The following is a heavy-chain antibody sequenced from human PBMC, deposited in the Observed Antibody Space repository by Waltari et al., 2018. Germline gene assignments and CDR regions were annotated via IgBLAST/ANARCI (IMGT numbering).Heavy chain of an antibody. CDR2: ITSSSSTT. CDR3: ARDPYDSSGYYYPSWFDP. J-gene: IGHJ5*02. CDR1: GFALSPYS. Sequence: EVQLLESGGGLVQPGGSLRPSCAASGFALSPYSMNWVGRAPGKGLEWVSYITSSSSTTHYADSVKGRFTISRDNAKNSLYLQMSSLRAEDTAVYYCARDPYDSSGYYYPSWFDPWGQGTLVIVSS. V-gene: IGHV3-48*04. D-gene: IGHD3-22*01.